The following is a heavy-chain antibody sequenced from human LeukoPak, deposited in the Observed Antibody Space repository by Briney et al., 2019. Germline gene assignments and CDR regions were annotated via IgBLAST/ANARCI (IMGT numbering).Heavy chain of an antibody. J-gene: IGHJ4*02. CDR2: INHSGST. V-gene: IGHV4-34*01. D-gene: IGHD6-19*01. Sequence: SETLSLTCAVYGGSFSGYYWCWIRQPPGKGLEWIGEINHSGSTNYNPSLKSRVTISVDTSKNQFSLKLSSVTAADTAVYYCARSAYSSIRNWGQGTLVTVSS. CDR1: GGSFSGYY. CDR3: ARSAYSSIRN.